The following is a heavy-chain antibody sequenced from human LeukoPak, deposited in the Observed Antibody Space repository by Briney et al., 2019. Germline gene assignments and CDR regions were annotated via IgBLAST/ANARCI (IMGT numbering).Heavy chain of an antibody. CDR3: ARDGVPAAFTDYYYYMDV. D-gene: IGHD2-2*01. V-gene: IGHV1-2*02. Sequence: ASVKVSCKASGYTFTGYYMHWVRQAPGQGLEWMGWNNPNSGGTNYAQKFQGRVTMTRDTSISTAYMELSRLRSDDTAVYYCARDGVPAAFTDYYYYMDVWGKGTTVTISS. CDR2: NNPNSGGT. CDR1: GYTFTGYY. J-gene: IGHJ6*03.